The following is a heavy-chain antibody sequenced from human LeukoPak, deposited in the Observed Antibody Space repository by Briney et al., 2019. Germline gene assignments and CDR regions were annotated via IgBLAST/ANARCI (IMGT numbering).Heavy chain of an antibody. CDR3: ASGYYYDYNGGDFDY. J-gene: IGHJ4*02. CDR1: GYTFTSYY. Sequence: GASVKVSCKASGYTFTSYYMHWARQAPGQGLEWMGRIIPIFGTANYAQKFQGRVTITTDESTSTAYMELSSLRSEDTAVYYCASGYYYDYNGGDFDYWGQGTLVTVSS. CDR2: IIPIFGTA. D-gene: IGHD3-22*01. V-gene: IGHV1-69*05.